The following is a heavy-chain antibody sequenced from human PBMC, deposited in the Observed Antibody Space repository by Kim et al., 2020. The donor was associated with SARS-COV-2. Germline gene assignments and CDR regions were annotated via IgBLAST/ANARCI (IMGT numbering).Heavy chain of an antibody. CDR2: IDPSDSYT. V-gene: IGHV5-10-1*01. CDR1: GYSFTSYW. J-gene: IGHJ4*02. Sequence: GESLKISCKGSGYSFTSYWISWVRQMPGKGLEWMGRIDPSDSYTNYSPSFQGHVTISADKSISTAYLQWSSLKASDTAMYYCARHTRLRGAITMVRGAPPDYWGQGTLVTVSS. CDR3: ARHTRLRGAITMVRGAPPDY. D-gene: IGHD3-10*01.